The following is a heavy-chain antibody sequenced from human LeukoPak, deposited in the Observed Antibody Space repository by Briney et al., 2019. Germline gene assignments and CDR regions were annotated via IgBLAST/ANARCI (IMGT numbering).Heavy chain of an antibody. Sequence: SSETLSLTCAVYGGSFSGYYWSWIRQPPGKGLEWIGEINHSGSTNYNPSLKSRVTISVDTSKNQFSLKLSSVTAADTAVYYCARGHSSSWYFDYWGQGTLVTVSS. CDR1: GGSFSGYY. CDR2: INHSGST. V-gene: IGHV4-34*01. CDR3: ARGHSSSWYFDY. J-gene: IGHJ4*02. D-gene: IGHD6-13*01.